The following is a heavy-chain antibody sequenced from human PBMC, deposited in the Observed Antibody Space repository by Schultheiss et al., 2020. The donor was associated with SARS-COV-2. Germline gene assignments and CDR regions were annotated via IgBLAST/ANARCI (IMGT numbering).Heavy chain of an antibody. V-gene: IGHV4-39*01. CDR1: GGSISSGDYY. CDR3: ARHDGLTRIAVGGFDY. J-gene: IGHJ4*02. CDR2: IYYSGST. D-gene: IGHD6-19*01. Sequence: SETLSLTCTVSGGSISSGDYYWGWIRQPPGKGLEWIGSIYYSGSTYYNPSLKSRVTISVDTSKNQFSLKLSSVTAADTAVYYCARHDGLTRIAVGGFDYWGQGTLVTVSS.